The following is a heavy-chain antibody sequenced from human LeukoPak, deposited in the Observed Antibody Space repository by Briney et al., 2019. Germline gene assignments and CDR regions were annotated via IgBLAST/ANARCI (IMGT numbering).Heavy chain of an antibody. J-gene: IGHJ4*02. CDR3: ARLSGSGSYYFDY. CDR1: GGTFSSYG. Sequence: ASVKVSCKASGGTFSSYGIGWVRQMPGKGLEWMGIIYPGDSDTRYRPSFQGQVTISADKSINTAYLQWSSLKASDTAMYYCARLSGSGSYYFDYWGQGTLVTVSS. V-gene: IGHV5-51*01. CDR2: IYPGDSDT. D-gene: IGHD3-10*01.